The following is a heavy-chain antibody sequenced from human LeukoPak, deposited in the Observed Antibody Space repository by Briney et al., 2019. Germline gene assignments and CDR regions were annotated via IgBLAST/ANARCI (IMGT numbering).Heavy chain of an antibody. CDR3: AIPRGYSYGSSFDY. CDR2: ISAYNGNT. D-gene: IGHD5-18*01. J-gene: IGHJ4*02. V-gene: IGHV1-18*01. CDR1: GYIFTYYG. Sequence: ASVHDTCQATGYIFTYYGISWVRPACGQGLAGMGCISAYNGNTNYAQKLQGRVTMTTDTSTSTAYMELRSLRSDDTAVYYCAIPRGYSYGSSFDYWGQGPLVPVSS.